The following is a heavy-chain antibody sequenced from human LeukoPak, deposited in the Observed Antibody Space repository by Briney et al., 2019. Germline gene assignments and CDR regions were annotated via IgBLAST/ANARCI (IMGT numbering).Heavy chain of an antibody. CDR2: IYYRGST. CDR1: GGSISSSSYY. Sequence: PSETLSLTCTVSGGSISSSSYYWGLIRQPPGKGLEWIGSIYYRGSTYYNPSLKSRVTISVDTSKNQFSLKLRSVPAADTAVYYCASRSGRDAFDIWGQGTMVTVSS. CDR3: ASRSGRDAFDI. J-gene: IGHJ3*02. V-gene: IGHV4-39*01. D-gene: IGHD3-10*01.